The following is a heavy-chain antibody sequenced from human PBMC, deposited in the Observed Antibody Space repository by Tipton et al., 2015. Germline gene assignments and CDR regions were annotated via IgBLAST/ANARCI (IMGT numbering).Heavy chain of an antibody. D-gene: IGHD4-17*01. Sequence: SLRLSCAASGFPFNGITFNRNAMTWVRQAPGKGLEWVASISGNGDYRYYADSVKGRFTISRDNSKSTLYLQVNSLRAEDTAVYYCAKAPVEYGHYVSGWDHWGQGTLVTVST. CDR2: ISGNGDYR. CDR1: GFPFNGITFNRNA. CDR3: AKAPVEYGHYVSGWDH. V-gene: IGHV3-23*01. J-gene: IGHJ4*02.